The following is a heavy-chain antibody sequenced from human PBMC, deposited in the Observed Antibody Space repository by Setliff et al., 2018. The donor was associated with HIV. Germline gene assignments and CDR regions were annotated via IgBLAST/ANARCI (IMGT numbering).Heavy chain of an antibody. CDR2: VSHSGNT. J-gene: IGHJ4*02. D-gene: IGHD3-10*01. CDR1: GYSISRGYF. Sequence: SETLSLTCAVSGYSISRGYFWVWVRQPPGKGLEWIGSVSHSGNTDYNISLKSRVTISIDNSNNHFSQKLRSVTAADTAVYYCVSQPESRWQIEYWGQGTLVTVSA. CDR3: VSQPESRWQIEY. V-gene: IGHV4-38-2*01.